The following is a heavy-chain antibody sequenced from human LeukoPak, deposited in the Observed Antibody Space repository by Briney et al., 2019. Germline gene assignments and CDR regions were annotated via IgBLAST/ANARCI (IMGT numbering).Heavy chain of an antibody. Sequence: GGSLRLSCAASGFTFSSYWMNWFRQAPGQGLEWVANIKHDASEIYYVDSVKGRFTISRDNAKNSLYLQMKNLRAEDTAVYYCEGERGDAFDVWGQGTMVTVSS. CDR3: EGERGDAFDV. V-gene: IGHV3-7*01. CDR2: IKHDASEI. CDR1: GFTFSSYW. J-gene: IGHJ3*01.